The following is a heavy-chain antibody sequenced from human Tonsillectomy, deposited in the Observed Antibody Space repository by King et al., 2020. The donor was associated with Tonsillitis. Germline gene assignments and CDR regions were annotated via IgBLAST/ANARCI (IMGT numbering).Heavy chain of an antibody. Sequence: VQLVESGGGVVQPGRSLRLSCAASGFTFSSYGMHWVRQAPGKGLEWVTVISYDGSNKYYSDAVKGRFTISRDNSKNTLYLQMNSLRAEDTAVYYCAKDVGSDGMDVWGPGTTVTVSS. CDR1: GFTFSSYG. D-gene: IGHD1-26*01. V-gene: IGHV3-30*18. CDR2: ISYDGSNK. J-gene: IGHJ6*02. CDR3: AKDVGSDGMDV.